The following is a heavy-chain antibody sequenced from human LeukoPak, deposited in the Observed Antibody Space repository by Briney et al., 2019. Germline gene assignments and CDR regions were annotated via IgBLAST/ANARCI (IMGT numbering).Heavy chain of an antibody. CDR2: ISSIGGST. Sequence: GASLRLSCAASGFTFSDYYMSWIRQAPGKGLEWVSVISSIGGSTYYADSMTGRFTISRDNSRNTLYLQMTSVRAQDTAVYYCAIHLLWFGELSGGFDYWGQGTLVTVSS. V-gene: IGHV3-23*01. D-gene: IGHD3-10*01. CDR1: GFTFSDYY. CDR3: AIHLLWFGELSGGFDY. J-gene: IGHJ4*02.